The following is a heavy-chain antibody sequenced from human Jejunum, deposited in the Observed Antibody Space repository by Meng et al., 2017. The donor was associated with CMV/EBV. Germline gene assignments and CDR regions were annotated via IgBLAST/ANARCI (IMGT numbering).Heavy chain of an antibody. V-gene: IGHV3-20*03. CDR2: ITWNGGST. Sequence: AASGFTFVHYGMSWVRQAPGKGLEYVSAITWNGGSTDYADSVKGRFTISRDNAKNSLYLQMNSLRAEDTALYYCARDIVDNEDGVWGQGTTGTVSS. CDR3: ARDIVDNEDGV. CDR1: GFTFVHYG. D-gene: IGHD5-12*01. J-gene: IGHJ6*02.